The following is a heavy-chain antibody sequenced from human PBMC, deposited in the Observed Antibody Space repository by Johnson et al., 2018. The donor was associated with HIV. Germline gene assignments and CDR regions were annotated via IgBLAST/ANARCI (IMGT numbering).Heavy chain of an antibody. V-gene: IGHV3-20*01. J-gene: IGHJ3*02. CDR3: ATIPPQYYDSSGLSYSRTRHAFDI. D-gene: IGHD3-22*01. Sequence: VQLVESGGGVVRPGGSLRLSCAASGFTFDDYGMSWVRQAPGKGLEWVSGINWNGGSTGDADSVQGRFTVSSDNAKNSLYLQMNSLRAEETALYHWATIPPQYYDSSGLSYSRTRHAFDIWGQGTMVTVSS. CDR2: INWNGGST. CDR1: GFTFDDYG.